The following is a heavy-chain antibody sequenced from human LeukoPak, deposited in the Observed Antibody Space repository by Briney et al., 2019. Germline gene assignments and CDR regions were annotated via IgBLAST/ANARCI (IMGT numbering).Heavy chain of an antibody. Sequence: ASVKVSCKASGYSFTSSDINWVRQAAGQGLEWVGWMNPNSGNTGYAQKYQGRVTMTRNTSINTAYMELSSLRSEDTAVYYCAEEGAYYDFWSGYSPSHGIFDYWGQGTLVAVSS. CDR2: MNPNSGNT. V-gene: IGHV1-8*01. J-gene: IGHJ4*02. D-gene: IGHD3-3*01. CDR1: GYSFTSSD. CDR3: AEEGAYYDFWSGYSPSHGIFDY.